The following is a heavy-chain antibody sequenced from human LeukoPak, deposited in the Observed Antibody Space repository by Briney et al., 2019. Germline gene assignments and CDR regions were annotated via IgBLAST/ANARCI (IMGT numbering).Heavy chain of an antibody. CDR3: ARYRARIVAGEIDY. D-gene: IGHD6-13*01. Sequence: PGRSLRLSCAASGFTFSSYAMHWVRQAPGKGLEWVAVISYDGSNKYYADSVKGRFTISRDNSKNTLYLQMNSLRAEDTAVYYCARYRARIVAGEIDYWGQGTLVTVSS. CDR2: ISYDGSNK. V-gene: IGHV3-30*01. J-gene: IGHJ4*02. CDR1: GFTFSSYA.